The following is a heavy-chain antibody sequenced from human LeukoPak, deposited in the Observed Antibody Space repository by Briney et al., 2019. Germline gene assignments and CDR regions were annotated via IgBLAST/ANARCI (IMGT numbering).Heavy chain of an antibody. D-gene: IGHD3-16*01. V-gene: IGHV5-51*01. J-gene: IGHJ6*02. CDR1: GYTSSNYW. Sequence: AESLQILCRGSGYTSSNYWTGCVRQMPGKKLEWMGILYPWDSTTRYNPSFQSQVTISVDKSSSPAYLQWSSLKASDSAIYYCACAYLGQDLWGYYVRAVWGQGTRVSVS. CDR2: LYPWDSTT. CDR3: ACAYLGQDLWGYYVRAV.